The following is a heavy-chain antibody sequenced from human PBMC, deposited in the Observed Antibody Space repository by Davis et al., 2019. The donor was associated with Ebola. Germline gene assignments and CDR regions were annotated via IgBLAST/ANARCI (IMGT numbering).Heavy chain of an antibody. J-gene: IGHJ3*02. V-gene: IGHV3-53*01. CDR2: LYTDGRT. CDR1: GFIVSDKY. CDR3: AIISHAFDI. D-gene: IGHD3-16*02. Sequence: GGSLRLSCVVSGFIVSDKYMSWVRQAPGKGLEWVSVLYTDGRTYHSDSVKGRFTISRDNAKNTVSLQMNDLRVEDTAVYYCAIISHAFDIWGQGTMVTVSS.